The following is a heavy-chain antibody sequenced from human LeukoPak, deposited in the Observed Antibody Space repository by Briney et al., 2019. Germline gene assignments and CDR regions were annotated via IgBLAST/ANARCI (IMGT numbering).Heavy chain of an antibody. J-gene: IGHJ4*02. CDR1: GLTFSTSG. CDR2: IGPTGSDR. D-gene: IGHD2-2*01. CDR3: ARDNLRCSSTSCYEAVDY. Sequence: GGSLRLSCTASGLTFSTSGFNWVRQAPGKGLEWVASIGPTGSDRYHADSIKGRFTISRDNANNFLYLQMNSLRAEDTAVYYCARDNLRCSSTSCYEAVDYWGQGTLVTVSS. V-gene: IGHV3-21*06.